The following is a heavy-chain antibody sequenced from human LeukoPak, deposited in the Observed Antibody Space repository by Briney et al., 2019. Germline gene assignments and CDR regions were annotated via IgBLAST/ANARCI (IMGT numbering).Heavy chain of an antibody. CDR3: TKDVTPGGADV. V-gene: IGHV3-9*01. D-gene: IGHD1-14*01. CDR1: GFTFANYA. J-gene: IGHJ6*02. Sequence: GGSLRLSCAVSGFTFANYAIHWVRHAQGKGLEWVSGFDYNSGRIDYADSVKGRFTISRDNAKNSLYLQMNSLRVEDTALYYCTKDVTPGGADVWGQGTTVTVSS. CDR2: FDYNSGRI.